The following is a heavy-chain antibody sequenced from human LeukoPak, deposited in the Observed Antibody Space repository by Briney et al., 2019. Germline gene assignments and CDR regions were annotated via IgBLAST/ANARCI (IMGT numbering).Heavy chain of an antibody. J-gene: IGHJ5*02. CDR2: IYTSGST. CDR1: GCSISSGSFY. CDR3: ARGAATEWLRLLFRHNWFDP. Sequence: PSETLSLTCTVSGCSISSGSFYWSWIRQPAGKGLEWIGGIYTSGSTNYNPSLKSRVTISVDTSKNQFSLKLSSVTGADTAVYYWARGAATEWLRLLFRHNWFDPWGQGTLVTVSS. D-gene: IGHD5-12*01. V-gene: IGHV4-61*02.